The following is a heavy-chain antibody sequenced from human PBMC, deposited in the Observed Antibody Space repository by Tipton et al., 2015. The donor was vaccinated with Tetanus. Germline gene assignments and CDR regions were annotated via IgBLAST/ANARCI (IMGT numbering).Heavy chain of an antibody. Sequence: LRLSCTVSGGSVSRSSHYWTWIRQPPGKELEWVGYVYHSGSTSYHPSLKSRLTISVDTSKNQFSLNLRSVITADTAVYYCARANNDYPKKGPFDYWGQGILVTVSS. CDR3: ARANNDYPKKGPFDY. CDR1: GGSVSRSSHY. CDR2: VYHSGST. J-gene: IGHJ4*02. V-gene: IGHV4-61*01. D-gene: IGHD5-12*01.